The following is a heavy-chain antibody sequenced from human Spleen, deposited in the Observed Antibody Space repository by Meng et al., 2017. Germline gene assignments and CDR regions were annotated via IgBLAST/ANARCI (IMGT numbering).Heavy chain of an antibody. CDR3: ARVTYYSGQYYFDY. CDR2: AYDSGST. J-gene: IGHJ4*02. Sequence: SETLSLTCSVSGDSVSNSPYYWGWVRQPPGKGLEWIGSAYDSGSTYYNPSLMSRVTVSVDTSKNHFSLKLSSVTAADTAVYYCARVTYYSGQYYFDYWGQGTLVTVSS. V-gene: IGHV4-39*07. CDR1: GDSVSNSPYY. D-gene: IGHD3-10*01.